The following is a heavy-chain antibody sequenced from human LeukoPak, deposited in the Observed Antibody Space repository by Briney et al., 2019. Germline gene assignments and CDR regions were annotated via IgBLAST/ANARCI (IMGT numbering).Heavy chain of an antibody. V-gene: IGHV3-21*01. CDR1: GFTFSSYS. J-gene: IGHJ4*02. CDR3: ASFSATRGFDY. D-gene: IGHD3-10*01. Sequence: GGSLRLSCAASGFTFSSYSMNWVRQAPGNGLEWVSSISSSSSYIYYADSVKGRFTISRDNAKNSLYLQMNSLRAEDTAVYYCASFSATRGFDYWGQGTLVTVSS. CDR2: ISSSSSYI.